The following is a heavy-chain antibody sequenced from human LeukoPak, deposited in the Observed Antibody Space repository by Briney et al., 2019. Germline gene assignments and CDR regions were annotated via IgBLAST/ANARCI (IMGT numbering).Heavy chain of an antibody. CDR1: GFTFSSYS. D-gene: IGHD6-19*01. CDR3: ARDRWHSSGWYTGEFDY. Sequence: GGSLRLSCAASGFTFSSYSMNWVRQAPGKGLEWVSSISSSSSYIYYADSVKGRFTISRDNAKNSLYLQMNSLRAEDTAVYYCARDRWHSSGWYTGEFDYWGQGTLVSGSS. J-gene: IGHJ4*02. V-gene: IGHV3-21*01. CDR2: ISSSSSYI.